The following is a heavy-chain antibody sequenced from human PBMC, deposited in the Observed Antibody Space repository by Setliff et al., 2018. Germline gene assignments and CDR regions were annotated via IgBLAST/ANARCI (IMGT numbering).Heavy chain of an antibody. D-gene: IGHD5-12*01. CDR2: ISGSGGST. CDR1: GSGFTFSSYA. V-gene: IGHV3-23*01. J-gene: IGHJ4*02. CDR3: ARDHGGYNSLDY. Sequence: PGGSLRLSCAASGSGFTFSSYAMSWVRQAPGKGLEWVSVISGSGGSTYYADSVKGRFTISRDNSKNTLYLQMNSLRLEDTAFYYCARDHGGYNSLDYWGQGTLVTVSS.